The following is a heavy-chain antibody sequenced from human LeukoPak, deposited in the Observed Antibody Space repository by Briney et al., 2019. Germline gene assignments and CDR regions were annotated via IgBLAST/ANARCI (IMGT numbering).Heavy chain of an antibody. CDR1: GGSISSSSYY. D-gene: IGHD3-10*01. CDR3: ARARSGPMSTVQGFDY. CDR2: IYYSGST. Sequence: NPSETLSLTCTVSGGSISSSSYYWGWIRQPPGKGLEWIGSIYYSGSTNYNPSLKSRVTISVDTSKNQFSLKLSSVTAADTAVYYCARARSGPMSTVQGFDYWGQGTLVTVSS. V-gene: IGHV4-39*07. J-gene: IGHJ4*02.